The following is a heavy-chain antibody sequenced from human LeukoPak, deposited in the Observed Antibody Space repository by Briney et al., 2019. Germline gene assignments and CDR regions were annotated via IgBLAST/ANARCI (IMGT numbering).Heavy chain of an antibody. J-gene: IGHJ3*01. CDR2: IGTGGHT. CDR1: GFTFSNYD. Sequence: RGRSLRLSCSASGFTFSNYDMHWVRQEEGKGLEWVSSIGTGGHTYYAPSVKGRFTISRENAKNSLYLQMNSLGAGDTAIYYCTRGGLEAPCDVWGQGTMVAVSS. V-gene: IGHV3-13*01. CDR3: TRGGLEAPCDV. D-gene: IGHD5-24*01.